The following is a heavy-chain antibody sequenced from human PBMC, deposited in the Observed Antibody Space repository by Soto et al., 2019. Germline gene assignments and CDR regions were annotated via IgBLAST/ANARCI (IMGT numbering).Heavy chain of an antibody. D-gene: IGHD3-3*01. CDR3: ARDIADMEFWKGGPMDV. V-gene: IGHV3-33*01. J-gene: IGHJ6*03. CDR2: IWYDGSNE. Sequence: TGGSLRLSCEASGFMFSDHGLHWVRQAPGKGLEWLAFIWYDGSNEYYADSVKGRFAVSRDNSRVTLYLQMSRLRVEDTAVYYCARDIADMEFWKGGPMDVWGKGTTVTVSS. CDR1: GFMFSDHG.